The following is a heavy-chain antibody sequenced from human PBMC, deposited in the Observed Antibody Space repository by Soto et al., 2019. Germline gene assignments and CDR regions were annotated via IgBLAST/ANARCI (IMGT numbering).Heavy chain of an antibody. Sequence: ASVKVSCKASGGTFSSYTISWVRQAPGQGLEWVGRIIPILGIANYAQKFQGRVTITADKSTSTAYMELSSLRSEDTAVYYCASWRYCSSTSCYFDLQNWGQGTLVNVSS. CDR3: ASWRYCSSTSCYFDLQN. V-gene: IGHV1-69*02. CDR2: IIPILGIA. J-gene: IGHJ1*01. D-gene: IGHD2-2*01. CDR1: GGTFSSYT.